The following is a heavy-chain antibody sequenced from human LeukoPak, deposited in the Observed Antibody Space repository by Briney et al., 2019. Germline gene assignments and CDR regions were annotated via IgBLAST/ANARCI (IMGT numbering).Heavy chain of an antibody. Sequence: PPETLRLTCAGSGYCISSGYISGFVRQPPKKGLEWIGSIYHSGSTYYNPSLKSRVTISVDTSKNQFSLKLSSVTAADTAVYYCARGTRGSTYTYYFDYWGQGTLVTVSS. CDR1: GYCISSGYI. D-gene: IGHD6-13*01. CDR3: ARGTRGSTYTYYFDY. V-gene: IGHV4-38-2*01. J-gene: IGHJ4*02. CDR2: IYHSGST.